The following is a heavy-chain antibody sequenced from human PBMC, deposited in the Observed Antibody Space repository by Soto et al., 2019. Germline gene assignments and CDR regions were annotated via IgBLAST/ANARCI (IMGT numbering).Heavy chain of an antibody. CDR1: GGSISSGGYS. J-gene: IGHJ4*02. Sequence: SETLSLTCAVSGGSISSGGYSWSWIRQPPGKGLEWIGYIYHSGSIYYNPSLKSRVTISEDRSKNQFSLKLSSVTAADTAVYYCARVPDYWAQGTLVTVSS. CDR2: IYHSGSI. CDR3: ARVPDY. V-gene: IGHV4-30-2*01.